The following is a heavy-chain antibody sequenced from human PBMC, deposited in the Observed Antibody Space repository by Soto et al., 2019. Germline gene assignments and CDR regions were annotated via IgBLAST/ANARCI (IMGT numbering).Heavy chain of an antibody. J-gene: IGHJ6*02. V-gene: IGHV3-9*01. Sequence: GGSLRLSCAASGFTFDDYAMHWVRQAPGKGLEWVSGISWNSGSIGYADSVKGRFTISRDNAKNSLYLQTNSLRAEDTALYYCEREYSSSIPYGMDVWGQGTTVTVSS. CDR3: EREYSSSIPYGMDV. CDR2: ISWNSGSI. D-gene: IGHD6-6*01. CDR1: GFTFDDYA.